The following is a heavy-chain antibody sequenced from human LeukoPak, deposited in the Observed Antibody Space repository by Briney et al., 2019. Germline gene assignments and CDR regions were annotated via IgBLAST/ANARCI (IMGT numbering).Heavy chain of an antibody. CDR3: ARGTRLDSAFDI. Sequence: SVKVSCKASGYTFTSYDINWVRQAPGQGLEWMGGIIPIFGTANYAQKFQGRVTITTDESTSTAYMELSSLRSEDTAVYYCARGTRLDSAFDIWGQGTMVTVSS. CDR2: IIPIFGTA. J-gene: IGHJ3*02. V-gene: IGHV1-69*05. D-gene: IGHD6-19*01. CDR1: GYTFTSYD.